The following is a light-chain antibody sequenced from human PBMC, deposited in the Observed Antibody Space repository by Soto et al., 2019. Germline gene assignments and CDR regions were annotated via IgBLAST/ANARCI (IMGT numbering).Light chain of an antibody. J-gene: IGKJ1*01. CDR1: QSVSSN. CDR3: QQLRT. CDR2: GAS. Sequence: EIVMTQSPATLSVSPGERATLSCRASQSVSSNLAWYQQKPGQAPRLLIYGASTRATGIPARFSGSGSGTEFTLTISSLQSEDLAVYYCQQLRTFGQGTKVEIK. V-gene: IGKV3-15*01.